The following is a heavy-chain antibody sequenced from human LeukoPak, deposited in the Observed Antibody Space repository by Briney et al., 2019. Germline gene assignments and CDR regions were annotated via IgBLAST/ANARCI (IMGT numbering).Heavy chain of an antibody. V-gene: IGHV3-33*01. D-gene: IGHD3-22*01. J-gene: IGHJ4*02. CDR3: ARGFDYCDSSGYYDY. CDR1: GFTFSSYG. CDR2: IWYDGSNK. Sequence: GGSLRLSCAASGFTFSSYGMHWVRRAPGKGLEWVAVIWYDGSNKYYADSVKGRFTISRDNSKNTLYLQMNSLRAEDTAVYYCARGFDYCDSSGYYDYWGQGTLVTVSS.